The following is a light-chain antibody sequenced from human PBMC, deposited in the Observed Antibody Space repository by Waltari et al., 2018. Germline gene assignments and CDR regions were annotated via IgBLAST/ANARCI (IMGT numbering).Light chain of an antibody. V-gene: IGKV4-1*01. Sequence: DIVMTQSPDSLAVSLGERATLNCKSSQSVLYSSNNKNYLTWYQQKPGQPPKLLIYWASTRESGVPDRFSGSGSGTDFTLTISSLQAEDVAVYYCQQYYSTPFTFGPGTKADIK. CDR2: WAS. CDR1: QSVLYSSNNKNY. J-gene: IGKJ3*01. CDR3: QQYYSTPFT.